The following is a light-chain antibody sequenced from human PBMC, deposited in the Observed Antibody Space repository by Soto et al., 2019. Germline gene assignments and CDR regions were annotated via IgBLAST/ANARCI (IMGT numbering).Light chain of an antibody. J-gene: IGKJ2*01. CDR1: QSVTYW. Sequence: QMTQSPSSLSASVGDRVTITCRASQSVTYWLAWYQQKPGRAPKLLIYDVFNLQSGVPSRFSGSGSGTEFTLTISSLQPDDSATYYCQQYHSFSFTFGQGTK. CDR3: QQYHSFSFT. CDR2: DVF. V-gene: IGKV1-5*01.